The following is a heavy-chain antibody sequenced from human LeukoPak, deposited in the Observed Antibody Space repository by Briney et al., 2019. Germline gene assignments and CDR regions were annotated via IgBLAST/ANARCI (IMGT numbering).Heavy chain of an antibody. CDR2: ISGSGGST. J-gene: IGHJ4*02. CDR3: AKPDTIVVEGVFDY. D-gene: IGHD3-22*01. V-gene: IGHV3-23*01. CDR1: GFTFSSDA. Sequence: GGSLRLSCAASGFTFSSDAMSWVRQAPGKGLEWVSAISGSGGSTYYADCVKGRFTISRDNSKNTLYLQMNSLRAEDTAVYYCAKPDTIVVEGVFDYWGQGTLVAVSS.